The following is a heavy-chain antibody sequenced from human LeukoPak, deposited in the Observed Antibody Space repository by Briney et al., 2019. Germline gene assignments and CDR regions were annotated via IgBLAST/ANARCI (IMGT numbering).Heavy chain of an antibody. V-gene: IGHV4-39*07. CDR1: GVSISSTSYY. D-gene: IGHD5/OR15-5a*01. Sequence: SETLSLTCIVSGVSISSTSYYWGWIRQPPGKGLEWIGSIYYSGSTHYNPSLKRRVTISVDTSKNQFSLKLSSVTAADTAVYYCARTVYDGTDYWGQGTLVTVSS. CDR3: ARTVYDGTDY. J-gene: IGHJ4*02. CDR2: IYYSGST.